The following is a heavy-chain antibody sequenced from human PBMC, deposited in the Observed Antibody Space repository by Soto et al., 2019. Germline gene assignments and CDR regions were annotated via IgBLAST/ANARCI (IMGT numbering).Heavy chain of an antibody. CDR2: IDPSDSQT. D-gene: IGHD5-12*01. J-gene: IGHJ4*02. CDR1: GYSFAGYW. Sequence: GESLKISCKGSGYSFAGYWITWVRQKPGKGLEWMGRIDPSDSQTYYSPSFRGHVTISATKSITTVFLQWSSLRASDTAMYYCARQIYDSDAGPNFQYYFDSWGQGTPVTVSS. V-gene: IGHV5-10-1*01. CDR3: ARQIYDSDAGPNFQYYFDS.